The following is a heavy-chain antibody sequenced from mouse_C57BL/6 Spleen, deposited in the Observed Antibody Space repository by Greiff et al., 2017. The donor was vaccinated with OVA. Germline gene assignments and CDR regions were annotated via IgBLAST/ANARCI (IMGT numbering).Heavy chain of an antibody. CDR2: INPNNGGT. CDR1: GYTFTDYY. CDR3: AREFLYYYPFAY. Sequence: EVQLQQSGPELVKPGASVKISCKASGYTFTDYYMNWVKQSHGKSLEWIGDINPNNGGTSYNQKFKGKATLTVDKSSSTAYMELRSLTSEDSAVYYCAREFLYYYPFAYWGQGTLVTVSA. J-gene: IGHJ3*01. V-gene: IGHV1-26*01. D-gene: IGHD1-1*01.